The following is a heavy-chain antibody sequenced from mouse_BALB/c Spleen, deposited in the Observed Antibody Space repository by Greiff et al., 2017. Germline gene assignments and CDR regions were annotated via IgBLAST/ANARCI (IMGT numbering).Heavy chain of an antibody. CDR1: GYSITSDYA. CDR3: ARDAHYYGSSSWFAY. CDR2: ISYSGST. D-gene: IGHD1-1*01. Sequence: EVQLKESGPGLVKPSQSLSLTCTVTGYSITSDYAWNWIRQFPGNKLEWMGYISYSGSTSYNPSLKSRISITRDTSKNQFFLQLNSVTTEDTATYYCARDAHYYGSSSWFAYWGQGTLVTVSA. V-gene: IGHV3-2*02. J-gene: IGHJ3*01.